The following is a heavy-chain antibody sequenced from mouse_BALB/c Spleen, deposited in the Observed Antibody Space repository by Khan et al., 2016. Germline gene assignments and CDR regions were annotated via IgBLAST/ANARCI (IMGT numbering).Heavy chain of an antibody. CDR2: ISYSGST. CDR3: ARTPTAYYTMDY. Sequence: EVQLQESGPGLVKPSQSLSLTCTVTGYSITSDYAWNWIRQFPGNQLEWMGYISYSGSTSYNPSLKSRISITRDTSTNQFFLQLNSVTTEDTATYYGARTPTAYYTMDYWGQGTSVTASA. CDR1: GYSITSDYA. J-gene: IGHJ4*01. V-gene: IGHV3-2*02. D-gene: IGHD1-2*01.